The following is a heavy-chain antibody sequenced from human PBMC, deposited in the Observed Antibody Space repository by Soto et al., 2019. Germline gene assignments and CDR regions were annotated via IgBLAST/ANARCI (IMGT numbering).Heavy chain of an antibody. V-gene: IGHV4-34*01. CDR3: ARRKTFSPYYFDY. Sequence: QVQIQQWGAGLLKPSETLSLTCVVYGGSFSGYYWNWIRQSPGRGLEWIGEINHSGNSNYNPSLKSRITMSVDTPKSQFSLELSSVTDADTALYYCARRKTFSPYYFDYWGQGTLVTVSS. J-gene: IGHJ4*02. CDR2: INHSGNS. CDR1: GGSFSGYY. D-gene: IGHD3-16*01.